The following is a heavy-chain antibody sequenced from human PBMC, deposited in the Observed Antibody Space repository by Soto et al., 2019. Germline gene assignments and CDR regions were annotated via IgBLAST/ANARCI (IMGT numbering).Heavy chain of an antibody. CDR1: GGSISSSNW. CDR2: IYHSGST. Sequence: PSETLSLTCAVSGGSISSSNWWSWVRQPPGKGLEWIGEIYHSGSTNYNPSLKSRVTISVDKSKNQFSLKLSSVTAADTAVYYCASDQDTYYDFWSGYSDYNYGMDVWGQGTTVTVSS. CDR3: ASDQDTYYDFWSGYSDYNYGMDV. V-gene: IGHV4-4*02. J-gene: IGHJ6*02. D-gene: IGHD3-3*01.